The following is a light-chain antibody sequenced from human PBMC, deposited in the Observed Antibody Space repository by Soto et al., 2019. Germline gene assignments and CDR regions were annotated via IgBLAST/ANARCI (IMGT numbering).Light chain of an antibody. CDR2: DAS. CDR1: QTVRNNY. J-gene: IGKJ1*01. V-gene: IGKV3-20*01. CDR3: QQYGSSPWT. Sequence: EFVLAQSPGTPALSPGERATLSCRASQTVRNNYLAWYQQKPGQAPRLLIYDASSRATGIPDRFSGSGSGTDFTLTISRLEPEDFAVYYCQQYGSSPWTFGQGTKVDI.